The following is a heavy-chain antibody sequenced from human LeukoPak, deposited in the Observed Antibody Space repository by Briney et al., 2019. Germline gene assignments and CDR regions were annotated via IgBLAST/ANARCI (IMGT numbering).Heavy chain of an antibody. CDR2: IIPIFATA. Sequence: ASVKVSCKASGGTFSSYAISWVRQAPGQGLEWIGGIIPIFATADYAQKFQGRVTITADESTSTAYMELSSLRSEDTAVYYCARGRGSSSWYFDYWGQGTLVTVSS. J-gene: IGHJ4*02. D-gene: IGHD6-13*01. CDR3: ARGRGSSSWYFDY. V-gene: IGHV1-69*01. CDR1: GGTFSSYA.